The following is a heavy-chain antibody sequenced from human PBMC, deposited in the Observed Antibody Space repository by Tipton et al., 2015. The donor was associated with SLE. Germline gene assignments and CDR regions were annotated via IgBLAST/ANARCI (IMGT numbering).Heavy chain of an antibody. J-gene: IGHJ1*01. Sequence: TLSLTCSVSGGSITSNSHYWVWIRQPPGKGLEWIGSISSAGSTYYNPSLKSRVTISVDTSKNQFSLKLSSVTAADTAMYYCATNGHGETYEFFTEYLRHWGQGTLVTVSS. V-gene: IGHV4-39*01. CDR3: ATNGHGETYEFFTEYLRH. CDR2: ISSAGST. D-gene: IGHD5-12*01. CDR1: GGSITSNSHY.